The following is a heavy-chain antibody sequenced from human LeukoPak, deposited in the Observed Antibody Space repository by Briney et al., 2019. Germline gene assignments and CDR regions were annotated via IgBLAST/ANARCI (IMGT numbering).Heavy chain of an antibody. CDR1: GGSFSGYY. D-gene: IGHD3-16*02. Sequence: SETLSLTCAVYGGSFSGYYWSWIRQPPGKGLEWIGEINHSGSTSYNPSLKSRVTISVDTSKNQFSLKLSSVTAADTAVYYCARGRDYDYVWGSYRSLDYWGQGTLVTVSS. V-gene: IGHV4-34*01. CDR2: INHSGST. CDR3: ARGRDYDYVWGSYRSLDY. J-gene: IGHJ4*02.